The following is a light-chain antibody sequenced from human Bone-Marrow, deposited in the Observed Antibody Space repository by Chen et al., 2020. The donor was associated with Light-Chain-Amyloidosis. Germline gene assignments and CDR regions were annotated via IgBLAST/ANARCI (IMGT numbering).Light chain of an antibody. Sequence: SYVLPQPSSVSVAPGQTAPIACGGNNIGSTSVHWYQQTPGQAPLLVVYDDSDRPSGIPERLSGSNSGNTATLTISRVEAGDVADYYCQVWDRSSDRPVFGGGTKLTVL. V-gene: IGLV3-21*02. J-gene: IGLJ3*02. CDR1: NIGSTS. CDR3: QVWDRSSDRPV. CDR2: DDS.